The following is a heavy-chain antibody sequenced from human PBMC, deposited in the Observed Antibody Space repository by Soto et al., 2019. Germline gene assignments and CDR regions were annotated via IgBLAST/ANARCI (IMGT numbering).Heavy chain of an antibody. Sequence: QVQLVQSGAEVKKPGASVKVSCKASGYTFSNYGFSWLRQAPGQGLEWMGWIYIDDTKYAQNLQGRVTMTTDTSTSIVYMELRSLTSDDTAVYYCARDRDWNLDYWGQGTLVTVSS. J-gene: IGHJ4*02. CDR3: ARDRDWNLDY. CDR1: GYTFSNYG. D-gene: IGHD1-1*01. CDR2: IYIDDT. V-gene: IGHV1-18*01.